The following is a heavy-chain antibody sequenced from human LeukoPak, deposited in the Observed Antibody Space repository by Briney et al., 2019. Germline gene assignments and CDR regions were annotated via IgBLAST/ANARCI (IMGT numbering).Heavy chain of an antibody. J-gene: IGHJ3*02. Sequence: SETLSLTCTVSGGSISSGSYYWSWIRQPAGKGLEWIGRIYTSGSTNYSPSLKSRVTISVDTSKNQFSLKLSSVTAADTAVYYCATRSRLVAFDIWGQGTMVTVSS. V-gene: IGHV4-61*02. D-gene: IGHD2-8*02. CDR3: ATRSRLVAFDI. CDR2: IYTSGST. CDR1: GGSISSGSYY.